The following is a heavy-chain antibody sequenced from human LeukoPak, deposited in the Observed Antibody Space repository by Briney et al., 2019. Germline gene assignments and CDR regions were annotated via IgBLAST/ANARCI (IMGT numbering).Heavy chain of an antibody. Sequence: SQTLSLTCTVSGGSISSGDYYWSWIRQPPGKGLEWIGYIYYSGSTYYNPSLKRRVTISVDTSKNQFSLKLSSVTAADTAVYYCARVRWFGELTYYYYYMDVWGKGTTVTVSS. CDR2: IYYSGST. CDR1: GGSISSGDYY. CDR3: ARVRWFGELTYYYYYMDV. V-gene: IGHV4-30-4*08. J-gene: IGHJ6*03. D-gene: IGHD3-10*01.